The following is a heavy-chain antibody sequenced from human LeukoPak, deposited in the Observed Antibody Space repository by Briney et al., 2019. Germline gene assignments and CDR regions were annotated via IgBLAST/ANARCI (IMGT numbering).Heavy chain of an antibody. J-gene: IGHJ4*02. Sequence: GGSLRLSCAASGFTFGDYAMHWVRQAPGKGLEYVSSISYNGYNAYYAESVKGRFTISRDNFKNMVFLQMGSLRPDDVAVYYCARGRVLRSGWAEYFDSWGQGTLVTVSS. CDR1: GFTFGDYA. V-gene: IGHV3-64*02. CDR3: ARGRVLRSGWAEYFDS. D-gene: IGHD6-19*01. CDR2: ISYNGYNA.